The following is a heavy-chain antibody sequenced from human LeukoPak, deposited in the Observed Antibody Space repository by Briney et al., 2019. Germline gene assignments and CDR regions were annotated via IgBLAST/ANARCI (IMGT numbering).Heavy chain of an antibody. CDR2: ISSSSTYI. V-gene: IGHV3-21*01. D-gene: IGHD5-12*01. CDR3: ARDPGVAYFAMDV. CDR1: GFTFSTYS. Sequence: GGSLRLSCAASGFTFSTYSMNWVRQAPGKGLEWVSSISSSSTYIYYADSVKGRFTISRDNAKNSLYLQMNSLRAEDMAVYYCARDPGVAYFAMDVWGQGTTVTVPS. J-gene: IGHJ6*02.